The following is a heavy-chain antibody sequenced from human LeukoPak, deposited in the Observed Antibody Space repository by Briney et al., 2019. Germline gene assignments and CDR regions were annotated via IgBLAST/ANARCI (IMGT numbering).Heavy chain of an antibody. Sequence: GGSLRLSCAASGFTFSSYSMNWVRQAPGKGLECVSSISSSSSYIYYADSVKGRFTISRDNAKNSLYLQMNSLRAEDTAVYYCARGTAGTNGMDVWGQGTTVTVSS. CDR2: ISSSSSYI. D-gene: IGHD6-13*01. CDR3: ARGTAGTNGMDV. CDR1: GFTFSSYS. V-gene: IGHV3-21*01. J-gene: IGHJ6*02.